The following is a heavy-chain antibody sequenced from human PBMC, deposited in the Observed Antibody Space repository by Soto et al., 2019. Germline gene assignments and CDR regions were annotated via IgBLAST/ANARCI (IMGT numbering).Heavy chain of an antibody. Sequence: SETLSLTCTVSGGSINAFFWSWVRQPPGKGLESIGYIFYSGSTNYNPSLKSRVTISLGTSKTQFSLNLTSVTAADTAVYYCATQTGLYYYGMDVWGQGTTVTVSS. CDR1: GGSINAFF. CDR3: ATQTGLYYYGMDV. J-gene: IGHJ6*02. CDR2: IFYSGST. V-gene: IGHV4-59*01.